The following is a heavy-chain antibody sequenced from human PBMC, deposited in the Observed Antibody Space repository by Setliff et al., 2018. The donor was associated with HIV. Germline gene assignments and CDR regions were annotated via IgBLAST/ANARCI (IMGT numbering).Heavy chain of an antibody. CDR1: GFTFSDYY. CDR3: GKDILPGGLAK. Sequence: PGGSLRLSCAASGFTFSDYYMSWIRQAPGKGLEWVSYISSSGSTIYYADSVKGRFTISRDNAKNSLYLQMNSLRAEDTALYYCGKDILPGGLAKWGQGTLVTVSS. V-gene: IGHV3-11*01. CDR2: ISSSGSTI. D-gene: IGHD3-10*01. J-gene: IGHJ4*02.